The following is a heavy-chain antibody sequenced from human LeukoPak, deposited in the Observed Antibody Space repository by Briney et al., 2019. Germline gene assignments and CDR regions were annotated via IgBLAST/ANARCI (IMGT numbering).Heavy chain of an antibody. Sequence: GESLKISFKGSGXSFTSYWIGWVRQMPGKGLEWMGIIYPGDSDTRYSPSFQGQVTISADKSISTAYLQWSSLKASDTAMYYCARQFYGSTSPNWFDPWGQGTLVTVSS. V-gene: IGHV5-51*01. D-gene: IGHD2-2*01. J-gene: IGHJ5*02. CDR3: ARQFYGSTSPNWFDP. CDR1: GXSFTSYW. CDR2: IYPGDSDT.